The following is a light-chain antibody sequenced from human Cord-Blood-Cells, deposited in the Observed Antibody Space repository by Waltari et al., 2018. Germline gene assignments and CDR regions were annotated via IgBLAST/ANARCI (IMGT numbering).Light chain of an antibody. CDR1: SSDVGSYNL. J-gene: IGLJ3*02. V-gene: IGLV2-23*01. CDR2: EGS. Sequence: QSALTQPASVSGSPGLSITLSCTGTSSDVGSYNLVSWYQQHPGKAPKLMIDEGSKRTSGVSNRFSGSKSGNTASLTISGLQAEDEADYYCCSYAGSSTLFGGGTKLTVL. CDR3: CSYAGSSTL.